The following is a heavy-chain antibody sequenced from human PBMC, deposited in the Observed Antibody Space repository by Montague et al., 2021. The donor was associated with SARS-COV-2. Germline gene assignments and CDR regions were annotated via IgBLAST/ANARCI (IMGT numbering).Heavy chain of an antibody. J-gene: IGHJ4*02. V-gene: IGHV3-21*01. Sequence: FRRLSCAASGFRFSTYSMNWVRQAPGKGLEWVSSISSSSSYIYYSYSVKVRFTISRDNAKNSLYLQMNSLRAEDTAVYSCGRVIPSSSVIGDYWGQGTLVAVPS. CDR1: GFRFSTYS. CDR2: ISSSSSYI. CDR3: GRVIPSSSVIGDY. D-gene: IGHD6-13*01.